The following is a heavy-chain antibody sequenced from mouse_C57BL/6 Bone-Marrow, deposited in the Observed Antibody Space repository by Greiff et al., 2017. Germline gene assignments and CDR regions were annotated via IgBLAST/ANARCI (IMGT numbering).Heavy chain of an antibody. D-gene: IGHD2-3*01. CDR1: EYEFPSHD. Sequence: EVKVEESGGGLVQPGESLKLSCESNEYEFPSHDMSWVRQTPEKRLELVAAINSDGGSTYYPDTMERRFIISRDNTKKTLYLQMSSLRSEDTALYYCARHDGYYWYFDVWGTGTTVTVSS. CDR3: ARHDGYYWYFDV. J-gene: IGHJ1*03. V-gene: IGHV5-2*03. CDR2: INSDGGST.